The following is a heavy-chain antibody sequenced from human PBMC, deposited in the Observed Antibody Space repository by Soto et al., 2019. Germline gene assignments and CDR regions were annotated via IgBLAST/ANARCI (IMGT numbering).Heavy chain of an antibody. V-gene: IGHV5-10-1*01. Sequence: GESLKISCKGSGYSFTSYWISWVRQMPGKGLEWMGRIDPSDSYTNYSPSFQGHVTISADKSISTAYLQWSSLKASDTAMYYCARRRKGGTDEYSSSSQLFGFDYWGQGTLVTVSS. CDR3: ARRRKGGTDEYSSSSQLFGFDY. D-gene: IGHD6-6*01. CDR2: IDPSDSYT. CDR1: GYSFTSYW. J-gene: IGHJ4*02.